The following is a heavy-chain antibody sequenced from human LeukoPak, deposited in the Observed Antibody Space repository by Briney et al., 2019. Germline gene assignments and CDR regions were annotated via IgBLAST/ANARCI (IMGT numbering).Heavy chain of an antibody. CDR2: ISHGGST. V-gene: IGHV4-39*07. D-gene: IGHD5-12*01. Sequence: SETLSLTCTVSGDSITSSSYYWGWIRQPPGKGLEWIGTISHGGSTYYNPSLKSRVSISGDTSKTQFSLTLSSVTAADTAVYYCLNFIAYTIMNYWGQGALVIVSS. CDR1: GDSITSSSYY. J-gene: IGHJ4*02. CDR3: LNFIAYTIMNY.